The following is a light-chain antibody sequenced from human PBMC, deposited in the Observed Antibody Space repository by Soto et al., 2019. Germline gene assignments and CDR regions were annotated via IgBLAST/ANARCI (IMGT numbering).Light chain of an antibody. CDR2: DAS. J-gene: IGKJ1*01. V-gene: IGKV3-11*01. Sequence: EIVLTHSPATLSLSPGERATLSGRASQSVSRYLAWYQQKPGQAPRLLIYDASNRATGIPARFSGSGSGTEFTLTISSLQPDDFATYYCQQYNTYSPERTFGQGTKVDI. CDR1: QSVSRY. CDR3: QQYNTYSPERT.